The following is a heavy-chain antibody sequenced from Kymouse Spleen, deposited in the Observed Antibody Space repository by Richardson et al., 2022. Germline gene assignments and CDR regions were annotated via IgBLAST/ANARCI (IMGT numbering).Heavy chain of an antibody. J-gene: IGHJ6*02. Sequence: QVQLVESGGGVVQPGRSLRLSCAASGFTFSSYGMHWVRQAPGKGLEWVAVIWYDGSNKYYADSVKGRFTISRDNSKNTLYLQMNSLRAEDTAVYYCARIAARHYYYGMDVWGQGTTVTVSS. V-gene: IGHV3-33*01. CDR3: ARIAARHYYYGMDV. CDR2: IWYDGSNK. D-gene: IGHD6-6*01. CDR1: GFTFSSYG.